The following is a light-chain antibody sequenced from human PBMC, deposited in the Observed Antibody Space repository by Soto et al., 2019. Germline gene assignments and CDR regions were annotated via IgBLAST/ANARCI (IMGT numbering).Light chain of an antibody. CDR2: EVT. CDR1: SSDIGGYNM. CDR3: SSYTRAKTYV. V-gene: IGLV2-14*01. Sequence: QSALTQPASVSVSPGQSITISCTGTSSDIGGYNMVSWYQQHPRKAPKLMIYEVTNRPSGISDRFSASKSGNTASLTISGLQAEDEGDYYCSSYTRAKTYVFGTGTKV. J-gene: IGLJ1*01.